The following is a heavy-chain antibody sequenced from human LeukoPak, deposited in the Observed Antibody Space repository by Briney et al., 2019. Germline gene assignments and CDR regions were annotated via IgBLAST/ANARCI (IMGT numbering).Heavy chain of an antibody. CDR2: IYYSGST. J-gene: IGHJ4*02. Sequence: SETLSLTCTVSGGSISSYYWSWIRQPPGKGLEWIGYIYYSGSTNYNPSLKSRVTISVDTSKNQFSLKLSSVTAADTAVYYCARDSAQEGLDYWGQGTLVTVSS. CDR1: GGSISSYY. CDR3: ARDSAQEGLDY. V-gene: IGHV4-59*12.